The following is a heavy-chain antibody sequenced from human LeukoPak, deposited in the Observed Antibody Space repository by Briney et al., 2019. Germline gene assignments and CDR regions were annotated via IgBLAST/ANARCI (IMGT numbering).Heavy chain of an antibody. CDR3: ARGGGPLQQGDY. D-gene: IGHD3-16*01. Sequence: GGSLRLSCAASGFIFTTYGIHWVRQAPGKGLEYVSAISPNGGSTYYANSVKGRFTISRDNSKDTVYLQMGSLRADDTAVYYCARGGGPLQQGDYWGQGTLVTVSS. CDR1: GFIFTTYG. CDR2: ISPNGGST. V-gene: IGHV3-64*01. J-gene: IGHJ4*02.